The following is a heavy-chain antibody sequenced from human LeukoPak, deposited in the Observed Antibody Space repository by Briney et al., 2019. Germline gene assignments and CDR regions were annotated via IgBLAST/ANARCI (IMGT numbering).Heavy chain of an antibody. CDR1: GYSFTTHW. CDR3: TRSPRDGYHDAFDI. D-gene: IGHD5-24*01. Sequence: GESLKISCKGSGYSFTTHWIAWVRRMPGKGLDWIRIVYPGDSETRYSPSFQGQFTISADKSISTAYLQWGSLEASDTAMYYCTRSPRDGYHDAFDIRGQGTMVTVSS. CDR2: VYPGDSET. V-gene: IGHV5-51*01. J-gene: IGHJ3*02.